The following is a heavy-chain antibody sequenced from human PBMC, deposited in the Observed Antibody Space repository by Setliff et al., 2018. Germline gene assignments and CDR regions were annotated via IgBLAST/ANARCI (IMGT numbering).Heavy chain of an antibody. D-gene: IGHD3-16*02. J-gene: IGHJ4*01. CDR2: IYYSGST. V-gene: IGHV4-59*01. CDR1: GGSISSYY. CDR3: ARESPLDDYVWGSYRSYYFDY. Sequence: KPSETLSLTCTVSGGSISSYYWSWIRQPPGKGLEWIGYIYYSGSTNYNPSLKSRVTISVDTSKNQFSLKLSSVTAADTAVYYCARESPLDDYVWGSYRSYYFDYWG.